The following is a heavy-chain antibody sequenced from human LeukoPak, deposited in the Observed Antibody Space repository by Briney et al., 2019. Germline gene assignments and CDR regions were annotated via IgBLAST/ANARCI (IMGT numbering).Heavy chain of an antibody. J-gene: IGHJ4*02. CDR2: ISSSSTFI. Sequence: PGRSLRLSCAASGFSFSHYSMNWVRQAPGKGLEWVCSISSSSTFIFYADSLKGRITISRDNAKNSLYLQMSSLRAEDTAVYYCARDSNSYGSGATIDYWGQGTLVTVSS. V-gene: IGHV3-21*01. CDR3: ARDSNSYGSGATIDY. D-gene: IGHD3-10*01. CDR1: GFSFSHYS.